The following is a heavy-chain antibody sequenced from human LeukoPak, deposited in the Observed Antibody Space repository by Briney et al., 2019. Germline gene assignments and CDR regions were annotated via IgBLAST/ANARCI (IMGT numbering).Heavy chain of an antibody. CDR3: AKLMEVITVNDAFDI. CDR1: GFTFSSYA. V-gene: IGHV3-23*01. Sequence: GESLKISCAASGFTFSSYARSWVRHAPGKVLEWVSGISGSGGSTYDADFVKGRFTISRNNSKTTLYLQMNSLRAEDTAVYYCAKLMEVITVNDAFDIWGQGTMVTVSS. J-gene: IGHJ3*02. D-gene: IGHD3-10*01. CDR2: ISGSGGST.